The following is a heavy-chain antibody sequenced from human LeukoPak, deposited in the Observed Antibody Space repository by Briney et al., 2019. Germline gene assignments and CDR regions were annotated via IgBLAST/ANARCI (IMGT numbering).Heavy chain of an antibody. D-gene: IGHD6-6*01. CDR1: GYSFTSCW. CDR3: ARQGYAAARPHYYYGMDV. CDR2: IYPGDSDT. V-gene: IGHV5-51*01. J-gene: IGHJ6*02. Sequence: GESLKISCKGSGYSFTSCWIGWVRQMPGKGLEWMGIIYPGDSDTRYSPSFQGQVTISADKSISTAYLQWSSLKASDTAMYYCARQGYAAARPHYYYGMDVWGQGTTVTVSS.